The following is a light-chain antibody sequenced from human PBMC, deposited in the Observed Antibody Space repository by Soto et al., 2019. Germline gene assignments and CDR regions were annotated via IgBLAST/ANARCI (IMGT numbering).Light chain of an antibody. J-gene: IGKJ3*01. CDR2: DAS. CDR1: QSISSY. Sequence: EIVLTQSPATLSLSPGERATLSCRASQSISSYLAWYQQKPDQAPRLLIYDASNRATGIPARLSGSGSGTDFTLPIGSLEPEDFAVYYCQQRSTWPFTFGPGTKVDIK. V-gene: IGKV3-11*01. CDR3: QQRSTWPFT.